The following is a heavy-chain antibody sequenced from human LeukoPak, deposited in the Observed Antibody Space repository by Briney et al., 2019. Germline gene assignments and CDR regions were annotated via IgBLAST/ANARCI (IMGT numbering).Heavy chain of an antibody. V-gene: IGHV3-21*01. Sequence: GGSLRLSCAASGYTFSHYSVNWVRQAPGKGLEWVSSISSTSDYIYYADSVKGRFTISRDNTKSSLYLQMNSPRAEDTAVYYCVSGNDPDSTWENYRLDAFDIWGQGTTAIVSS. J-gene: IGHJ3*02. CDR1: GYTFSHYS. D-gene: IGHD3-16*02. CDR2: ISSTSDYI. CDR3: VSGNDPDSTWENYRLDAFDI.